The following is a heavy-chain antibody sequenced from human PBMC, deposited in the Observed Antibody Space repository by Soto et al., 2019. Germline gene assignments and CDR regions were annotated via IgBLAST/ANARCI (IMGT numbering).Heavy chain of an antibody. Sequence: QVQLQESGPGLVKPSRTLTLTCSVSGGSIDTGGFYWSWARQLPGKGLQWIGYIYYTGAAYYNPALKSRVVISLATSANQFSLSLTSLTAADTAVYYCASGTFNDITFDSWGQGRLVTVSS. V-gene: IGHV4-31*03. CDR1: GGSIDTGGFY. J-gene: IGHJ4*02. CDR3: ASGTFNDITFDS. D-gene: IGHD1-20*01. CDR2: IYYTGAA.